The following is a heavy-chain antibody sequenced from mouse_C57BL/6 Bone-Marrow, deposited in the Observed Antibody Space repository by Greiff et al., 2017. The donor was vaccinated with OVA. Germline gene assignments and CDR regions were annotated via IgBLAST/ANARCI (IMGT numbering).Heavy chain of an antibody. CDR2: IWRGGST. Sequence: VQLVESGPGLVQPSQSLSITCTVSGFSFTSYGVHWVRQSPGKGLEWLGVIWRGGSTDYNAAFMSRLSITKDNSKSQVFCKMNSLQADDTAIYCCAKTDYRYYAMDYWGQGTSVTVSS. CDR1: GFSFTSYG. D-gene: IGHD5-5*01. V-gene: IGHV2-5*01. J-gene: IGHJ4*01. CDR3: AKTDYRYYAMDY.